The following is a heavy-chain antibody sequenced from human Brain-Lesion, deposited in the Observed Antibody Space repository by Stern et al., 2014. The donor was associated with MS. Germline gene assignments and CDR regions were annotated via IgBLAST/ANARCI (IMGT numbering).Heavy chain of an antibody. CDR3: ARGERWFDS. J-gene: IGHJ5*01. CDR1: GFSFSQFW. Sequence: EAQKVVAGGGLFQPGGSLRLSRADCGFSFSQFWVHWLRQVPGKGLVLVIRVNNDGRRTNYGDSVKGRFTMSRDNAKNTLYLQMNSLRVEDTAIYYCARGERWFDSWGQGTLVTVSS. V-gene: IGHV3-74*01. CDR2: VNNDGRRT.